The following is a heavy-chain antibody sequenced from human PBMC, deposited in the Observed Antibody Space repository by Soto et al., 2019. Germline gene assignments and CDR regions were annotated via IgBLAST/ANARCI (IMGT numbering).Heavy chain of an antibody. Sequence: SETLSLTCAVYGGSFSGYYWSWIRQPPGKGLEWIGEINHSGSTNYNPSLKSRVTISVDTSKNQFSLKLSSVTAADTAVYYCARGRYYYGSGSYYDYWGQGTLVTVSS. CDR2: INHSGST. CDR1: GGSFSGYY. J-gene: IGHJ4*02. CDR3: ARGRYYYGSGSYYDY. D-gene: IGHD3-10*01. V-gene: IGHV4-34*01.